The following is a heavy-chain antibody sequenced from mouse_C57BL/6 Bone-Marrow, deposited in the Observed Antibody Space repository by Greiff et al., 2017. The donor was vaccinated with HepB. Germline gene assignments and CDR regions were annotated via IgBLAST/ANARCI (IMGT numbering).Heavy chain of an antibody. CDR3: AGYSNYWYFDV. CDR1: GYTFTSYG. Sequence: QVQLQQSGAELARPGASVKLSCKASGYTFTSYGISWVKQRTGQGLEWIGEIYPRSGNTYYNDKFKGKATLTADKSSSTAYMELRSLTSEDSAVYFCAGYSNYWYFDVWGTGTTVTVSS. J-gene: IGHJ1*03. D-gene: IGHD2-5*01. CDR2: IYPRSGNT. V-gene: IGHV1-81*01.